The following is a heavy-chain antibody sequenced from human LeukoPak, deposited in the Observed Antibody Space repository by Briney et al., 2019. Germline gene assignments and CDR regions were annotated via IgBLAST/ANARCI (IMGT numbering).Heavy chain of an antibody. CDR1: GGSISSGDYY. V-gene: IGHV4-30-4*01. CDR2: FCYSGST. D-gene: IGHD4/OR15-4a*01. Sequence: SETLSLTCTVSGGSISSGDYYWSWIRQHPGKGLEWIGYFCYSGSTYYNPSLKSRVTISVATSKNQFSLKLSSVTAADTAVYYCARDKTLEVGTPSMVRAFDIWGQGTMVTVSS. CDR3: ARDKTLEVGTPSMVRAFDI. J-gene: IGHJ3*02.